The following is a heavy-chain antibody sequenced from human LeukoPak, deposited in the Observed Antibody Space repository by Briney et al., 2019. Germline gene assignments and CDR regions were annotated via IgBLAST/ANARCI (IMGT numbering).Heavy chain of an antibody. V-gene: IGHV4-39*01. CDR1: GGSISSTSYY. J-gene: IGHJ3*01. Sequence: SETLSLTCAVSGGSISSTSYYWAWLRQPPGKGLEWIGSIYYSGSTYPNPSLKSRVTMSVNTSRNQFSLKLRSVDAADTAVYYCAKAGVRYFDSSGLYAFDFWGQGTTVTVSS. CDR3: AKAGVRYFDSSGLYAFDF. CDR2: IYYSGST. D-gene: IGHD3-22*01.